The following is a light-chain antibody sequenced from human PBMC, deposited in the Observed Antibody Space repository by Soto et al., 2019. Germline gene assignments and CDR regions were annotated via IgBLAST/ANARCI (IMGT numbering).Light chain of an antibody. CDR3: HRHDNWPLT. V-gene: IGKV3-15*01. CDR2: HTS. J-gene: IGKJ4*01. CDR1: QSISDN. Sequence: EIVMTQSPSTLSVSAGDSATLSCRASQSISDNVAWYQQRPGLAPRLLIYHTSTRDTGVPARFSGSGSGTEFSLTSTSLQSDVSAVYYCHRHDNWPLTFGGGTKVEIK.